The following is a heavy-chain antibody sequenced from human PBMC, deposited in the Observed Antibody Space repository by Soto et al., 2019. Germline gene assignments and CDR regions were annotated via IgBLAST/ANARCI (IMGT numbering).Heavy chain of an antibody. D-gene: IGHD2-2*01. CDR2: ISSSGSIT. V-gene: IGHV3-11*01. Sequence: AGGSLRLSCAASGFTFSDYYMSWIRQAPGKGLEWVSYISSSGSITYYADSVKGRFTISRDNSKNTPYLQMNSLRAEDTAVYYCAKDLSRVGYFQHWGQGTLVTVSS. CDR3: AKDLSRVGYFQH. CDR1: GFTFSDYY. J-gene: IGHJ1*01.